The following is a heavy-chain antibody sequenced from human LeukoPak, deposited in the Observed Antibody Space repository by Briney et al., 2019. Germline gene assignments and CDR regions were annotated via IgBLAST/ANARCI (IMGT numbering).Heavy chain of an antibody. CDR3: ATSEI. CDR1: GFTFSSYG. CDR2: ISGSGGST. D-gene: IGHD5-24*01. J-gene: IGHJ4*02. V-gene: IGHV3-23*01. Sequence: PGGSLRPSCAASGFTFSSYGISWVRQAPGKGLEWVSAISGSGGSTYYAGSVKGRFTISRDNSKDALDLQMNSLRAEDTAVYYCATSEIWGQGTLVTVSS.